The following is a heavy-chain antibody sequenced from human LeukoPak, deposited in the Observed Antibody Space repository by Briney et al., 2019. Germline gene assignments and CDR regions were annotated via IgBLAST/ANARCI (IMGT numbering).Heavy chain of an antibody. Sequence: GGSLRLSCAASGFTVSSNYMSWVRQAPGKGLEWVSDIYSGGNTSYAESVKGRFTISRDKAKNTLYLQMNSLRAEDTAVYYCARDTRGYMSLLPWYFDLWGRGTLVTVSS. D-gene: IGHD5-12*01. CDR1: GFTVSSNY. J-gene: IGHJ2*01. CDR3: ARDTRGYMSLLPWYFDL. CDR2: IYSGGNT. V-gene: IGHV3-66*01.